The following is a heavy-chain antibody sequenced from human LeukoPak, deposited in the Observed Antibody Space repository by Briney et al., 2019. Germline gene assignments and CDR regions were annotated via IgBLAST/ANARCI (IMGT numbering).Heavy chain of an antibody. D-gene: IGHD3-3*01. Sequence: GGSLRLSCAASGFTFSSYGMHWVRQAPGKGLEWVAFIRYDGSNKYYADSVKGRFTISRDNAKNSVYLQMNRLRAEDTAVYYCAREGSDFWSGYSKGYFDCWGQGTLVTVSS. CDR3: AREGSDFWSGYSKGYFDC. CDR2: IRYDGSNK. V-gene: IGHV3-30*02. CDR1: GFTFSSYG. J-gene: IGHJ4*02.